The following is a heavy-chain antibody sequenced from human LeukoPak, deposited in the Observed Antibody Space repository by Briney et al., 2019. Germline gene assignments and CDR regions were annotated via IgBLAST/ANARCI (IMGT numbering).Heavy chain of an antibody. J-gene: IGHJ4*02. Sequence: GGSLRLSCAASGFTFSSYSMNWVRQAPGKGLEWVSSISRSSIHIYYADSVKGRFTISRDNAKNSLYLQMNSLRAEDTAVYYCARRVYNSGWYIDYWGQGTLVTVSS. CDR2: ISRSSIHI. D-gene: IGHD6-19*01. V-gene: IGHV3-21*01. CDR3: ARRVYNSGWYIDY. CDR1: GFTFSSYS.